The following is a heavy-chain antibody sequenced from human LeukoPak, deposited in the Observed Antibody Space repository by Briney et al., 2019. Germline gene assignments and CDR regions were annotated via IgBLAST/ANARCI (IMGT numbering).Heavy chain of an antibody. Sequence: GASVKVSCKASGYTFTGYYMHWVRQAPGQGLEWMGRINPNSGGTNYAQKFQGRVTMTRDTSISTAYMELSRLRSDDTAVYYCARVYYYGSGSFDYWGQGTLVTVSS. J-gene: IGHJ4*02. CDR3: ARVYYYGSGSFDY. V-gene: IGHV1-2*06. CDR1: GYTFTGYY. CDR2: INPNSGGT. D-gene: IGHD3-10*01.